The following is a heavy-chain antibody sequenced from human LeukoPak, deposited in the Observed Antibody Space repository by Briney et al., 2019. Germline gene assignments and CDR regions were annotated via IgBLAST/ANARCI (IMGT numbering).Heavy chain of an antibody. V-gene: IGHV3-7*01. CDR1: GFTFSMHW. D-gene: IGHD1-26*01. CDR3: VRDDSRYGGSPGY. Sequence: GGSLRLSCAASGFTFSMHWMSWVRQAPGKGLEWVANTKEDGSEKYYVDSVTGRFTISRDNAKNSLYLQMNSLRAEDTAVYYCVRDDSRYGGSPGYWGQGTLVIV. J-gene: IGHJ4*02. CDR2: TKEDGSEK.